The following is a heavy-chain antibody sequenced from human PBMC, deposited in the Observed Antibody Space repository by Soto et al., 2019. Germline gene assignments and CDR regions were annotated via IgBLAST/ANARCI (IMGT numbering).Heavy chain of an antibody. D-gene: IGHD3-9*01. V-gene: IGHV3-48*02. Sequence: PGGSLRLSCAASGFTFSVHSMNWVRRAPGKGLEWVSYISSTSSARYYADSVRGRFTISRDNVKYSLYLQMNSLTDEDTAVYYCARDSDIYYGMDVWGQGTPVTVSS. CDR3: ARDSDIYYGMDV. CDR2: ISSTSSAR. CDR1: GFTFSVHS. J-gene: IGHJ6*02.